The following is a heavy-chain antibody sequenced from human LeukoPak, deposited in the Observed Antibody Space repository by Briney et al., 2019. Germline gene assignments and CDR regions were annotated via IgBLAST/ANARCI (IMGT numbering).Heavy chain of an antibody. Sequence: SETLSLTCTVSGGSISSYYWSWIRQPPGKGLEWIAYIYYRGSTNYNPSLKSRVTISVDTSKNQFSLKRSSVTAADTAVYYCARRTTGTGPFDYWGQGTLVTVSS. CDR1: GGSISSYY. D-gene: IGHD1-1*01. CDR3: ARRTTGTGPFDY. J-gene: IGHJ4*02. V-gene: IGHV4-59*08. CDR2: IYYRGST.